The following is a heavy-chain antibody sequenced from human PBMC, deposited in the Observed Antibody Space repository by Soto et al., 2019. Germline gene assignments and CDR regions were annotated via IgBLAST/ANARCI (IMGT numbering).Heavy chain of an antibody. Sequence: PGGSLRLSCAASGFTFNNFAMFWVRQAPGKGLEWVSSISSSSSYIYYADSVKGRFTISRHNSKNTLYLQMNSLRAEDTAVYYCARAPMSSNIWFDLWGQGALVTVSS. J-gene: IGHJ5*02. V-gene: IGHV3-21*04. CDR1: GFTFNNFA. CDR2: ISSSSSYI. CDR3: ARAPMSSNIWFDL. D-gene: IGHD2-8*01.